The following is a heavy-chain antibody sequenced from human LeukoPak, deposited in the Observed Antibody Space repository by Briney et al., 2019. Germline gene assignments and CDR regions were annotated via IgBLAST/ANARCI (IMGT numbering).Heavy chain of an antibody. CDR2: ISGSGGST. V-gene: IGHV3-23*01. J-gene: IGHJ4*02. D-gene: IGHD3-9*01. CDR3: AKDMTGGILGVFEF. CDR1: RFTFSYA. Sequence: GGSLRLSCAASRFTFSYAMSWVRQAPGKGLEWVSAISGSGGSTYYADPVKGRFTISRDNSKNTLYLQMNSLRAEDTAVYYCAKDMTGGILGVFEFWGQGTLVTVSS.